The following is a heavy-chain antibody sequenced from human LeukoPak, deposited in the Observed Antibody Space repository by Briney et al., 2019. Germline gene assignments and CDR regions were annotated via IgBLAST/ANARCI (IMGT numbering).Heavy chain of an antibody. J-gene: IGHJ3*02. CDR1: GGSISSYY. V-gene: IGHV4-59*08. Sequence: PSETPSLTCTVSGGSISSYYWSWIRQPPGKGLEWIGYIYYSGSTNYNPSLKSRVTISVDTSKNQFSLKLSSVTAADTAVYYCARHLDYGDHQGAFDIWGQGTMVTVSS. CDR2: IYYSGST. D-gene: IGHD4-17*01. CDR3: ARHLDYGDHQGAFDI.